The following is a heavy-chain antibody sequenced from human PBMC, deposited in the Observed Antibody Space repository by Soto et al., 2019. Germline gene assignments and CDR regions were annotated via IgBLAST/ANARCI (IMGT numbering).Heavy chain of an antibody. D-gene: IGHD3-3*01. V-gene: IGHV4-4*07. Sequence: PSETLSLTCTVTGGTISGYYWTWIRQSAGGGLEWIGRIYSSGSTNYNPSLKSRVTIALDTSMTHFSLRLSSVTAADTAVYYCARGPRFSDWFDPWGQGTLVTVPQ. J-gene: IGHJ5*02. CDR2: IYSSGST. CDR1: GGTISGYY. CDR3: ARGPRFSDWFDP.